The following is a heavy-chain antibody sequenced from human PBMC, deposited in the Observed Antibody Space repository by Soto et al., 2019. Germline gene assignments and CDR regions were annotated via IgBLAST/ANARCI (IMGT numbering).Heavy chain of an antibody. CDR1: GYTFTSYY. D-gene: IGHD2-15*01. V-gene: IGHV1-46*01. Sequence: ASVKVSCKASGYTFTSYYMHWVRQAPGQGLEWMGIINPSGGSTSYAQKFQGRVTMTRDTSTSTVYMELSSLRSEDTAVYYCASERGYCSGGSCPDFDYWGQGTLVTSPQ. CDR2: INPSGGST. CDR3: ASERGYCSGGSCPDFDY. J-gene: IGHJ4*02.